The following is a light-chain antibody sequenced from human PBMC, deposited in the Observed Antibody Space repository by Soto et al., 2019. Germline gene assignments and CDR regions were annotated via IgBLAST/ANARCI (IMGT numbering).Light chain of an antibody. J-gene: IGKJ5*01. V-gene: IGKV3-15*01. Sequence: DIVMTQSPAPPSVSPGERATLSCRASQSVRINLACDQQRPGHARRLIICGASSSATGLPGRFSGSGSGTEFTITISSLQSEDFAVYYCQQYNNWPLTFGQGTRLEIK. CDR3: QQYNNWPLT. CDR1: QSVRIN. CDR2: GAS.